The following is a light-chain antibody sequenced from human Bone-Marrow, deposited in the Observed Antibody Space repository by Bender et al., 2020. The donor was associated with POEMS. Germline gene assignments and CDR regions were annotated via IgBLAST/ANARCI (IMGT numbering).Light chain of an antibody. CDR3: RVWDESLNAWV. V-gene: IGLV1-44*01. CDR1: TSNIGAHA. CDR2: SSH. Sequence: QSVLTQPPSPSGTPGQRVTISCSGGTSNIGAHAVNWYQHLPGKAPKLLIYSSHRRPSEVPDRFSGSRSGTSASLAISALQSEDEAGDDCRVWDESLNAWVSCGGTKLAVL. J-gene: IGLJ3*02.